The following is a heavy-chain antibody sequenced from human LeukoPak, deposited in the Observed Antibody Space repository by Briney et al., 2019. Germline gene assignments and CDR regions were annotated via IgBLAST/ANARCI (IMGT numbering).Heavy chain of an antibody. J-gene: IGHJ4*02. CDR3: ARVRLAYGSGSSDYFDY. CDR1: GGSISSYY. D-gene: IGHD3-10*01. V-gene: IGHV4-59*01. Sequence: SETLSLTCTVSGGSISSYYWSWIRQPPGKGLEWIGYIYYSGSTNYNPSLKSRVTISVDTSKNQFSLKLSSVTAADTAVYYCARVRLAYGSGSSDYFDYWGLGTLVAVSS. CDR2: IYYSGST.